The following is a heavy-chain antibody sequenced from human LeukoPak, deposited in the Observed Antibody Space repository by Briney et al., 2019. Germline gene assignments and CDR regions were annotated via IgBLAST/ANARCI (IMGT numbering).Heavy chain of an antibody. CDR2: INWNGGGT. CDR3: AKHLTATNTYIFFGLDV. CDR1: GYSFKDYG. J-gene: IGHJ6*02. D-gene: IGHD1-26*01. Sequence: GGSLRLSCVATGYSFKDYGMHWVRQPPGKGLEWVSAINWNGGGTDYADSVKGRFTIFRDNAKNSLYLQLNSLRPEDTALYYCAKHLTATNTYIFFGLDVWGQGTSVTVSS. V-gene: IGHV3-9*01.